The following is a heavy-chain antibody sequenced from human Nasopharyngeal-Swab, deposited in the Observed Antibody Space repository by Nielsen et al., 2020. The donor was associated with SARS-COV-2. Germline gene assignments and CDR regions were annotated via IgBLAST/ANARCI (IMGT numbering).Heavy chain of an antibody. CDR2: ISFDGTNK. V-gene: IGHV3-30*04. Sequence: GESLKISCAASGFIFHSFAMHWVRQVPGKGLEWVALISFDGTNKYYAGSVRGRFTISRDTSKNSLYLQMNSLRAEDTAVYYCARKGLYDSSGYPFDPWGQGTLVTVSS. J-gene: IGHJ5*02. CDR3: ARKGLYDSSGYPFDP. CDR1: GFIFHSFA. D-gene: IGHD3-22*01.